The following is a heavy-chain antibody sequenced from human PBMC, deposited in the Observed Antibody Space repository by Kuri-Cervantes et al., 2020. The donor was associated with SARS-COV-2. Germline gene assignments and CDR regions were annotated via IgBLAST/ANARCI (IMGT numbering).Heavy chain of an antibody. CDR2: IYYNGNT. V-gene: IGHV4-59*08. D-gene: IGHD6-19*01. Sequence: SQTLSLTCAVYGGSFSGYYWSWIRQPPGKGLEWIGYIYYNGNTNYNPSLKSRVTISVDTSKNQFSLKLSSVTAADTAVYYCARVSVAGKYNWFDPWGQGTLVTVSS. J-gene: IGHJ5*02. CDR3: ARVSVAGKYNWFDP. CDR1: GGSFSGYY.